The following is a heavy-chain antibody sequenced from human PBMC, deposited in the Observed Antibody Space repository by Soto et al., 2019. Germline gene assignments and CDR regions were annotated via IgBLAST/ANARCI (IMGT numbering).Heavy chain of an antibody. J-gene: IGHJ4*02. CDR2: INPNSGGT. D-gene: IGHD3-22*01. CDR1: GYTFTGYY. V-gene: IGHV1-2*02. Sequence: ASVNVSCKASGYTFTGYYIHWVRQAPGQGLESMGWINPNSGGTNYAQKFQGRVTMTRDTSISTAYMELSRLRSDDTAVYYCARESDDSGYWGQGTLVTVSS. CDR3: ARESDDSGY.